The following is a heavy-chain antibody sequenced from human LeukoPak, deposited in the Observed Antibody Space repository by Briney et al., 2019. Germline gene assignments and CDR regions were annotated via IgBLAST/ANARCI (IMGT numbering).Heavy chain of an antibody. CDR3: ARDASDYWFFDL. CDR2: ISYDGSIK. J-gene: IGHJ2*01. CDR1: GFTFSSYA. Sequence: GGSLRLSCAASGFTFSSYAMHWVRQAPGKGLEWVALISYDGSIKYYADSVKGRFTFSRDNSKDTLYLQMNSLRAEDTAVYYCARDASDYWFFDLWGRGTLVTVSS. V-gene: IGHV3-30-3*01. D-gene: IGHD3-3*01.